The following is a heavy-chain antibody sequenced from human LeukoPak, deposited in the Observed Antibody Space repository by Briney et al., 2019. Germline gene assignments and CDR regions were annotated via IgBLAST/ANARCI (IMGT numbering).Heavy chain of an antibody. CDR3: ARDHYGANSLDY. CDR2: INTNGRTT. D-gene: IGHD4-23*01. CDR1: GFTFSSYW. Sequence: PGGSLRLSCAASGFTFSSYWVQWARQAPGRGLVWVSRINTNGRTTTYADSVKGRFTISRDNAKNMLYLQMNSLRAEDTAVYYCARDHYGANSLDYWGQGILVTVSS. J-gene: IGHJ4*02. V-gene: IGHV3-74*01.